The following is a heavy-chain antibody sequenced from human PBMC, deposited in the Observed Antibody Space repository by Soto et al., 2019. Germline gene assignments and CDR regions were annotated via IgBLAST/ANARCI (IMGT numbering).Heavy chain of an antibody. CDR2: ISSSSSTI. Sequence: GGSLRLSCAASGFTFSSYSINWVRQAPGKGLEWVSYISSSSSTIYYADSVKGRFTISRDNAKNSLYLQMNSLRAEDTAVYYCARDSRGDRRVIMYYYYYGMDVWGQGTTVTVSS. CDR3: ARDSRGDRRVIMYYYYYGMDV. CDR1: GFTFSSYS. D-gene: IGHD3-3*01. J-gene: IGHJ6*02. V-gene: IGHV3-48*01.